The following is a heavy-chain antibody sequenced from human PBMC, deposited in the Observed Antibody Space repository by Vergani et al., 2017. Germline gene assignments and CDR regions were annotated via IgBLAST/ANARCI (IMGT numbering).Heavy chain of an antibody. CDR2: IWYDGSNK. D-gene: IGHD6-13*01. V-gene: IGHV3-33*01. Sequence: QVQLVESGGGVVQPGRSLRLSCAASGFTFSSYGMHWVRQAPGKGLEWVAVIWYDGSNKYYADSVKGRFTISRDNSKNTLYLQMNSLRAEDTAVYYCAGHRQKGYSKKPNWFDPWGQGTLVTVSS. J-gene: IGHJ5*02. CDR1: GFTFSSYG. CDR3: AGHRQKGYSKKPNWFDP.